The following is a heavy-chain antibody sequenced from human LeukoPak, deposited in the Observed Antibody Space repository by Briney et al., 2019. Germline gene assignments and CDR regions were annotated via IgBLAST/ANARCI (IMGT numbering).Heavy chain of an antibody. CDR1: GVSINYYY. V-gene: IGHV4-59*01. CDR2: IYYSGGT. Sequence: RASETLSLTCTVSGVSINYYYWMWIRQPPGKGLEWIGYIYYSGGTHYNPSLKSRVTMLVDTSKNQFSLKLTAVTAADTAVYYCARETPGAGHFDYWGQGSLVTVSS. CDR3: ARETPGAGHFDY. J-gene: IGHJ4*02. D-gene: IGHD7-27*01.